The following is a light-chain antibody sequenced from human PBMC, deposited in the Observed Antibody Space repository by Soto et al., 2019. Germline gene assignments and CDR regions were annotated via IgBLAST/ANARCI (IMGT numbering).Light chain of an antibody. CDR1: QNIYYN. CDR3: LQYHNLWA. Sequence: ILMTQPPATVSVSPGESATLSCRASQNIYYNVAWYQQRPGQAPRLLIYRASTRAPGVPARFSGSGSGTEFTLTISSLQPEDFTVYSCLQYHNLWAFGQGTKVEI. J-gene: IGKJ1*01. CDR2: RAS. V-gene: IGKV3-15*01.